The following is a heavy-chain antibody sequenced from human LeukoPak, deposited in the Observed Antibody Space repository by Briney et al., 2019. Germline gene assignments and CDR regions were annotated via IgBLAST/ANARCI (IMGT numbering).Heavy chain of an antibody. CDR3: ARVSIGAWYFDL. CDR2: ISSSSSYI. D-gene: IGHD3-16*01. V-gene: IGHV3-21*01. J-gene: IGHJ2*01. CDR1: GFTFSSYS. Sequence: GGSLRLSCAASGFTFSSYSMNWVGQAPGKGLEWVSSISSSSSYIYYADSVKGRFTISRDNAKNSLYLQMNSLRAEDTAVYYCARVSIGAWYFDLWGRGTLVTVSS.